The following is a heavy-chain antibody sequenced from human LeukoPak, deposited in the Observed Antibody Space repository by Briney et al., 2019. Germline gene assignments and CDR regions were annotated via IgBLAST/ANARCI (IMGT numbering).Heavy chain of an antibody. CDR3: AQMVRGVIITSYPAFDI. J-gene: IGHJ3*02. Sequence: PSQTLSLTCTVSGGSISSGDYYWSWIRQPPGKGLEWIGYIYYSGSTYYNPSLKSRVTISVDTSKNQFSLKLSSVTAADTAVYYCAQMVRGVIITSYPAFDIWGQGTMVTVSS. CDR2: IYYSGST. D-gene: IGHD3-10*01. CDR1: GGSISSGDYY. V-gene: IGHV4-30-4*08.